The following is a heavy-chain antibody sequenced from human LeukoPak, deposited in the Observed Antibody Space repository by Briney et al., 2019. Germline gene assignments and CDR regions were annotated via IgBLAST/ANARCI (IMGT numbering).Heavy chain of an antibody. J-gene: IGHJ3*02. CDR3: ARGPVGATNAFHI. V-gene: IGHV1-2*06. CDR1: GYTLTDYY. CDR2: ISPNSGGT. Sequence: GASVKVSCKASGYTLTDYYIHWVRQAPGQGLEWMGRISPNSGGTSYAQKFQGRVTMTRDTSIATAYMELSSLRSDDTAVYYCARGPVGATNAFHIWGQGTLVTVSS. D-gene: IGHD1-26*01.